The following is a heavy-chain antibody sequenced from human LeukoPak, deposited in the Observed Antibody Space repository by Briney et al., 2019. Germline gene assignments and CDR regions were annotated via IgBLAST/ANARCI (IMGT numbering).Heavy chain of an antibody. CDR2: IYPGDSET. V-gene: IGHV5-51*01. CDR3: ARRVVNNRNWYFDL. CDR1: GYLFTRKW. J-gene: IGHJ2*01. Sequence: GESLRISCKGSGYLFTRKWIGWVRQMPGKGLEWMGIIYPGDSETRYSPSLQGQVTISADKSINTACLQWSSLKASDTAMYYCARRVVNNRNWYFDLWGRGTLVAVSS. D-gene: IGHD4-23*01.